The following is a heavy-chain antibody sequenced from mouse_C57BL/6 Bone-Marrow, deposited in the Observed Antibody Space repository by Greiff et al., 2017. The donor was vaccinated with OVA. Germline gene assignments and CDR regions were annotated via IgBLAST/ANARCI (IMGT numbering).Heavy chain of an antibody. Sequence: EVQLVESGGDLVKPGGSLKLSCAASGFTFSSYGMSWVRQTPDKRLEWVATISSGGSYTYYPDSVKGRFTISRDNAKNTLYLQMSSLKSEDTAMYYCARHYYGSSYGFAYWGQGTLVTVSA. V-gene: IGHV5-6*01. CDR2: ISSGGSYT. J-gene: IGHJ3*01. CDR3: ARHYYGSSYGFAY. CDR1: GFTFSSYG. D-gene: IGHD1-1*01.